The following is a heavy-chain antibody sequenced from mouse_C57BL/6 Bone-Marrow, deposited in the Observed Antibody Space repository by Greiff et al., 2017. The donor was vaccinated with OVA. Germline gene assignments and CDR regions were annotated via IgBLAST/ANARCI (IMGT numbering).Heavy chain of an antibody. V-gene: IGHV3-6*01. CDR3: ATTASYFDY. D-gene: IGHD6-1*01. J-gene: IGHJ2*01. CDR2: ISYDGSN. Sequence: EVHLVESGPGLVKPSQSLSLTCSVTGYSITSGYFWNLSRQCPGNQLEWMGYISYDGSNNYNPSLNNRISITRDTSKNQFFLKLNSVTTEDTATYYCATTASYFDYWGQGTTLTVSS. CDR1: GYSITSGYF.